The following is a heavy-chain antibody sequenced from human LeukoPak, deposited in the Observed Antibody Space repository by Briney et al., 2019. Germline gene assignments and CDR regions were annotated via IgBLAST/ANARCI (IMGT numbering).Heavy chain of an antibody. CDR3: ARSSSGSYLVTAG. V-gene: IGHV3-23*01. Sequence: GGSLRLSCAASGFTFSSYAISWVRQAPGKGLEWVSGISGSGGSTYYADSVKGRFTISRDNSKNTLYLQMNSLRAEDTAVYYCARSSSGSYLVTAGWGQGTLVTVSS. CDR2: ISGSGGST. J-gene: IGHJ4*02. D-gene: IGHD1-26*01. CDR1: GFTFSSYA.